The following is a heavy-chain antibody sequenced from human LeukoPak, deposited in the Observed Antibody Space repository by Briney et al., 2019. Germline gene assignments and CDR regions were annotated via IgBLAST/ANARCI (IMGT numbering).Heavy chain of an antibody. D-gene: IGHD5-18*01. J-gene: IGHJ5*02. CDR3: ASGYSYGYVVHWFDP. Sequence: SETLSLTCAVYGGSFSGYYWSWIRQPPGKGLEWIGEINHSGSTNYNPSLKGRVTISVDTSKNQFSLKLSSVTAADTAVYYCASGYSYGYVVHWFDPWGQGTLVTVSS. CDR2: INHSGST. V-gene: IGHV4-34*01. CDR1: GGSFSGYY.